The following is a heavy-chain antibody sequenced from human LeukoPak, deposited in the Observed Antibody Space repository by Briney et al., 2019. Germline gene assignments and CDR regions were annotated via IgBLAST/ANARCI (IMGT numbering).Heavy chain of an antibody. V-gene: IGHV1-2*02. CDR1: GYTFTGYY. D-gene: IGHD6-13*01. CDR2: INPNSGGT. Sequence: ASVKVSCRASGYTFTGYYMHWVRQAPGQGLEWMGWINPNSGGTNYAQKFQGRVTMTRDTSIGTAYMELSRLRSDDTAVYYCARGSSSWPKYYFDYWGQGTLVTVSS. J-gene: IGHJ4*02. CDR3: ARGSSSWPKYYFDY.